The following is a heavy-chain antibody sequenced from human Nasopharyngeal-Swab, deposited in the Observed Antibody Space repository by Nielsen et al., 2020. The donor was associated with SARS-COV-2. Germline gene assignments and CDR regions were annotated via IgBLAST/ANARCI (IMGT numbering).Heavy chain of an antibody. J-gene: IGHJ6*03. V-gene: IGHV3-23*01. CDR3: AKSRGDTTMAHYYYYLDV. CDR1: GLPFNNYA. D-gene: IGHD5-24*01. Sequence: EGSLRLSCAVSGLPFNNYAVTWVRQAPGKGLEWVSIISSSGTDTYYADYVKGRFTISRDNSKNTLYLQMNSLRAEDSAIYYCAKSRGDTTMAHYYYYLDVWGKGTTVTVSS. CDR2: ISSSGTDT.